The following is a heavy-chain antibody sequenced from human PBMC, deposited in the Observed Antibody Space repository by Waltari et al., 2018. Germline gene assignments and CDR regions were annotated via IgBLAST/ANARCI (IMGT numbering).Heavy chain of an antibody. V-gene: IGHV3-53*01. CDR2: IYSGGST. Sequence: EVPLMESVGGLIQPGGSMTPPFAASAFTVSSNYKSRVRQAPVQGLEWVSVIYSGGSTYYADSVKGRFTISRDNSKNTLYLQMNSLRAEDTAVYYCARTSPGGSYYGRWGQGTLVTVSS. CDR3: ARTSPGGSYYGR. CDR1: AFTVSSNY. J-gene: IGHJ4*02. D-gene: IGHD1-26*01.